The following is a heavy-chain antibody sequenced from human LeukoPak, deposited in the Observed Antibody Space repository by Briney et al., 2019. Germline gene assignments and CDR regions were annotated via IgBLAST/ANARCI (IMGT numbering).Heavy chain of an antibody. J-gene: IGHJ6*03. Sequence: ASVKVSCKASGYTFTSYGISWVRQAPGQGLEWMGWISAYNGNTNYAQKLQGRVTMTTDTSTSTAYMELRSLRSDDTAVYYCARGRNYYDSSGYYYYYYYMDVWGKGTTVTVSS. CDR1: GYTFTSYG. CDR3: ARGRNYYDSSGYYYYYYYMDV. D-gene: IGHD3-22*01. CDR2: ISAYNGNT. V-gene: IGHV1-18*01.